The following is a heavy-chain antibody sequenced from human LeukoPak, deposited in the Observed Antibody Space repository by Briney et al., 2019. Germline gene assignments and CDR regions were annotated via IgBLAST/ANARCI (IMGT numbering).Heavy chain of an antibody. CDR1: GFTFSSYA. Sequence: GGSLRLSCAASGFTFSSYAMSWVRQAPEKGLEWVSGVSGSADSTYYADSVKGRLTISRDNSKNTLYLQMNTLRGEDTAVYYCARDLEDSSPFGAFDMWGQGTMVTVSS. CDR3: ARDLEDSSPFGAFDM. V-gene: IGHV3-23*01. CDR2: VSGSADST. J-gene: IGHJ3*02. D-gene: IGHD3-22*01.